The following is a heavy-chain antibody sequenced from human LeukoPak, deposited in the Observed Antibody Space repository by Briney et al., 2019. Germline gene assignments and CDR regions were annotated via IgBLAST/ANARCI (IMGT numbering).Heavy chain of an antibody. V-gene: IGHV4-34*01. CDR1: GWSFSGYY. D-gene: IGHD5-12*01. CDR3: ARGPPRRRATIIYLRTSDAFDI. CDR2: INHSGST. J-gene: IGHJ3*02. Sequence: PAGTLSLTCAGYGWSFSGYYWGWARQPPGKGLEWIGEINHSGSTNYNPSPMSRVTISVDTSKNQFSLKLMTVTAADTAVSYCARGPPRRRATIIYLRTSDAFDIWGQGTMVTVSS.